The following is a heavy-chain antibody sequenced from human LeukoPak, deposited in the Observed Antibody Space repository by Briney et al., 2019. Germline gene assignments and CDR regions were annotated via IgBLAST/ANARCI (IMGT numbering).Heavy chain of an antibody. V-gene: IGHV1-2*06. Sequence: ASVKVSCKASGYTFTSYYMHWVRQAPGQGLEWMGRINPNSGGTNYAQKFQGRVTMTRDTSISTAYMELSRLRSDDTAVYYCARDPGIAARPGYFQHWGQGTLVTVSS. J-gene: IGHJ1*01. CDR3: ARDPGIAARPGYFQH. D-gene: IGHD6-6*01. CDR1: GYTFTSYY. CDR2: INPNSGGT.